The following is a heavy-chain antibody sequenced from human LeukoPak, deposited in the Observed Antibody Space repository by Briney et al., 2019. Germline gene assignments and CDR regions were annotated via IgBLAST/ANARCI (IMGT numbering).Heavy chain of an antibody. CDR1: GGSFSGYY. CDR2: INHSGST. D-gene: IGHD5-18*01. CDR3: ARAKGIGLRGYSYGYYFDY. Sequence: SETLSLTCAVYGGSFSGYYWGWIRQPPGKGLEWIGEINHSGSTNYNPSLKSRVTISVDTSKNQFSLKLSSMTAADTAVYYCARAKGIGLRGYSYGYYFDYWGQGILVTVSS. V-gene: IGHV4-34*01. J-gene: IGHJ4*02.